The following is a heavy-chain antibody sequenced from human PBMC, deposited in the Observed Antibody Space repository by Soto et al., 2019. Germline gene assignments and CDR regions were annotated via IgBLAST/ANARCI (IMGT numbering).Heavy chain of an antibody. CDR2: ISGGGDTT. CDR1: GFTFNNYA. Sequence: EVQLLESGGGLVQPGGSLRLSCAASGFTFNNYAMTWVRQAPGKGLEWVSAISGGGDTTSYADTVKGRFTVSRDGCTNTLYLQMSSLRVEDPALYYCADGRGGSGSLTPRVDFWGQGTLVTVAS. CDR3: ADGRGGSGSLTPRVDF. D-gene: IGHD3-10*01. J-gene: IGHJ4*02. V-gene: IGHV3-23*01.